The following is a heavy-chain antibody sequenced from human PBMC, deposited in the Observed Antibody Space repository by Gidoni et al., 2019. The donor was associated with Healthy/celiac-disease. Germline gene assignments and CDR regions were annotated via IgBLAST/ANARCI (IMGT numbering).Heavy chain of an antibody. D-gene: IGHD5-12*01. Sequence: QVQLQESGPGLVKPLQTLSLTCTVPGASISSGGYYWSWIRQHPGKGLEWIGYIYYSGSTYYNPSLKSRVTISVDTSKNQFSLKLSSVTAADTAVYYCARNNGRFVATGVTYFDYWGQGTLVTVSS. J-gene: IGHJ4*02. CDR2: IYYSGST. CDR3: ARNNGRFVATGVTYFDY. CDR1: GASISSGGYY. V-gene: IGHV4-31*03.